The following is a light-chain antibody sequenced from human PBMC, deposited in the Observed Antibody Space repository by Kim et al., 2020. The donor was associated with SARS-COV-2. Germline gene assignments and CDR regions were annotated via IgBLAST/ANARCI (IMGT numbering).Light chain of an antibody. CDR1: SSDIGGYIY. Sequence: QSITSSCTGTSSDIGGYIYVSWYQQHPGKAPKLIIYDVDNRPSGVSNRFSGSKSGNTASLTISGLQAEDEADYYCSSYTPNSPFVVFGGGTKLTVL. J-gene: IGLJ2*01. CDR2: DVD. CDR3: SSYTPNSPFVV. V-gene: IGLV2-14*03.